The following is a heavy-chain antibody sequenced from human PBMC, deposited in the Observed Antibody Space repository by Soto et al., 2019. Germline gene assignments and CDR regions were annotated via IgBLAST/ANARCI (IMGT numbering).Heavy chain of an antibody. J-gene: IGHJ5*02. CDR3: GRDYMFRGRDSNWFDP. D-gene: IGHD3-10*01. V-gene: IGHV3-74*03. CDR2: IKSDGSSV. Sequence: EVQLVESGGGLVQPGGSLRLSCTASGFTFSSYWMHWVRQAPGKGPEWLSRIKSDGSSVTYADSVKGRFTISRDNTKNTLYLQIDSLRVEDTAVYYCGRDYMFRGRDSNWFDPWGQGTLVIVSS. CDR1: GFTFSSYW.